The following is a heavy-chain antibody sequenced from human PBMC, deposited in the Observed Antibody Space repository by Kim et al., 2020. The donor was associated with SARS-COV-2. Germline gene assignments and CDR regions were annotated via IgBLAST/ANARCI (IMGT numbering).Heavy chain of an antibody. CDR2: ISSSSSYI. CDR3: ARGGGGCSSTYCPVYYYYGMDV. CDR1: GFTFSSYS. V-gene: IGHV3-21*01. Sequence: GGSLRLSCAASGFTFSSYSMNWVRQAPGKGLEWVSSISSSSSYIYYADSVKGRFTISRDNAKNSLYLQMNSLRAEDTAVYYCARGGGGCSSTYCPVYYYYGMDVWGQGTTVTVSS. D-gene: IGHD2-2*01. J-gene: IGHJ6*02.